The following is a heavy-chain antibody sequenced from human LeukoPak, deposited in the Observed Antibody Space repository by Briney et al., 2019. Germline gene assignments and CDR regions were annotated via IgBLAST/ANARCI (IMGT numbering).Heavy chain of an antibody. D-gene: IGHD3-16*02. Sequence: SETLSLTCTVPGGSISSSSYYWGWIRQPPGKGLEWIGSIYYSGSTYYNPSLKSRVTISVDTSKNQFSLKLSSVTAADTAVYYCARVPEYYDYVWGSYRDAFDIWGQGTMVTVSS. CDR2: IYYSGST. J-gene: IGHJ3*02. CDR3: ARVPEYYDYVWGSYRDAFDI. CDR1: GGSISSSSYY. V-gene: IGHV4-39*07.